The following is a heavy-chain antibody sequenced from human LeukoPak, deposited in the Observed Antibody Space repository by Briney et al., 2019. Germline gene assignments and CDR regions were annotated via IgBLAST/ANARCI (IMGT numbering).Heavy chain of an antibody. V-gene: IGHV4-30-4*01. D-gene: IGHD3-10*01. CDR1: GGSISSGDYY. CDR3: ARGGFGELGS. CDR2: IYYSGST. Sequence: PSETLSLTSTVSGGSISSGDYYWSWIRQPPGKDLEWIGYIYYSGSTCYNPSLKSRVTISVDTSKNQFSLKLSSVTAADTAVYYCARGGFGELGSWGQGTLVTVSS. J-gene: IGHJ5*02.